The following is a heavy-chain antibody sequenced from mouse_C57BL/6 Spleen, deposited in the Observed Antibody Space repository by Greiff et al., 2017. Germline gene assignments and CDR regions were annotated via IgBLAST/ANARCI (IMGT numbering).Heavy chain of an antibody. CDR1: GYAFTNYL. CDR3: AREGDWDDYAMDY. Sequence: VQLQQSGAELVRPGTSVKVSCKASGYAFTNYLIEWVKQRTGQGLEWIGVFNPGRGGTTYNEKLKGKGTLTADKSSSTAYMQLISLTSEDSAVYFCAREGDWDDYAMDYWGQGTSVTVSS. D-gene: IGHD4-1*01. V-gene: IGHV1-54*01. J-gene: IGHJ4*01. CDR2: FNPGRGGT.